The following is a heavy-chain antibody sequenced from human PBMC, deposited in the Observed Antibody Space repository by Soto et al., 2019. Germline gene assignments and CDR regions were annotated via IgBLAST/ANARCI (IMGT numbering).Heavy chain of an antibody. CDR3: VRDAASPQPILDL. J-gene: IGHJ5*02. CDR1: GYTITGKY. CDR2: IGPESGGT. Sequence: APVKAPSKAPGYTITGKYIYWARQAPEQGPEWIGEIGPESGGTNSPRKFQGRLTMTRDKSITTVYMELSRLRSDDTAVYFCVRDAASPQPILDLWGTGPLVSVS. V-gene: IGHV1-2*02. D-gene: IGHD3-3*01.